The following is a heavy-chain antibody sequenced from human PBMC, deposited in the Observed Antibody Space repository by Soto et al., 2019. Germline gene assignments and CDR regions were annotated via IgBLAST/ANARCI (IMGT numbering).Heavy chain of an antibody. J-gene: IGHJ4*02. V-gene: IGHV3-11*01. CDR3: ARDDYTYGVY. CDR2: IGPYGNSI. CDR1: GFSVRYYF. D-gene: IGHD3-3*01. Sequence: GGSPGRGCAASGFSVRYYFMSWIRQAPGKGLEWVSYIGPYGNSIYYADSVKGRFTISRDDAKKSLYLHMNSLRAEDTAVYYCARDDYTYGVYCGQGSLVTVSS.